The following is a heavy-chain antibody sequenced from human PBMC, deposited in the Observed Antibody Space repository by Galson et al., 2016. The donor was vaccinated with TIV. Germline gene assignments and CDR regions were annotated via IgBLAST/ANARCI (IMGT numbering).Heavy chain of an antibody. Sequence: SVKVSCKASGYPFSGYWISWVRQAPGQGLEWMGWINTVNGNTDYAQKLQGRVTLTTDTSTSTAYMELRSLRSDDTAVYFCARVNHRGNHMHYRGHGTLVTVSS. V-gene: IGHV1-18*04. CDR1: GYPFSGYW. J-gene: IGHJ4*01. D-gene: IGHD4-23*01. CDR3: ARVNHRGNHMHY. CDR2: INTVNGNT.